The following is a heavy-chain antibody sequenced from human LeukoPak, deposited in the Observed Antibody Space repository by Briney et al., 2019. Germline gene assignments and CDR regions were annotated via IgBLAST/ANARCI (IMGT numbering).Heavy chain of an antibody. CDR2: INHSGST. V-gene: IGHV4-34*01. J-gene: IGHJ4*02. Sequence: SETLSLTCAVYGGSFSGYYWSWIRQPPGKGLEWIGEINHSGSTNYSPSLKSRVTISVDTSKNQFSLKLSSVTAADTAVYYCATTAGGNSSYVFDYWGQGTLVTVSS. CDR1: GGSFSGYY. D-gene: IGHD5-12*01. CDR3: ATTAGGNSSYVFDY.